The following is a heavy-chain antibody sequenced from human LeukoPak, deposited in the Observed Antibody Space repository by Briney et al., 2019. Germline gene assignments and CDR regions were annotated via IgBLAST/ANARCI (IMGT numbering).Heavy chain of an antibody. CDR2: IYPGDSDT. D-gene: IGHD3-22*01. CDR3: ARAYYDSSGYYSYYFDY. CDR1: GYSFTSYW. V-gene: IGHV5-51*01. J-gene: IGHJ4*02. Sequence: GGSLKISCKGSGYSFTSYWIGWVRQMPGKGLEWMAIIYPGDSDTRYSPSFQGQVTISADKSISTAYLQWSSLKASDTTMYYCARAYYDSSGYYSYYFDYWGQGTLVTVSS.